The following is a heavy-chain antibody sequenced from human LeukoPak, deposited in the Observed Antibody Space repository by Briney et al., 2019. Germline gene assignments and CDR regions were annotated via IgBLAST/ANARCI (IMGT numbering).Heavy chain of an antibody. D-gene: IGHD5-12*01. CDR3: ARDRLPPPGVYCFDP. CDR1: GFXFSTYA. Sequence: GSLRLSCAASGFXFSTYAMHWVRQAPGKGLEWVAAISSDGNHKHFADSVRGRFTISRDNSKNTLFLQMNSLRPDDTAVYYCARDRLPPPGVYCFDPWGQGTLVTVSS. V-gene: IGHV3-30-3*01. J-gene: IGHJ5*02. CDR2: ISSDGNHK.